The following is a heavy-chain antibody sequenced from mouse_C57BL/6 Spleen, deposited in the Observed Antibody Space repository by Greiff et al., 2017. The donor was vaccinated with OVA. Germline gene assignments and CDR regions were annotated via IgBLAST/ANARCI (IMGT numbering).Heavy chain of an antibody. V-gene: IGHV1-22*01. CDR3: ARSGDYYSNRFAY. J-gene: IGHJ3*01. Sequence: EVKLMESGPELVKPGASVKMSCKASGYTFTDYNMHWVKQSHGKSLEWIGYINPNNGGTSYNQKFKGKATLTVNKSSSTAYMELRSLTSEDSAVYYCARSGDYYSNRFAYWGQGTLVTVSA. CDR2: INPNNGGT. CDR1: GYTFTDYN. D-gene: IGHD2-5*01.